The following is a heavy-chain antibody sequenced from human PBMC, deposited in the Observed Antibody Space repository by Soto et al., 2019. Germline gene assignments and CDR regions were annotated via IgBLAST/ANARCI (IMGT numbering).Heavy chain of an antibody. D-gene: IGHD3-16*01. V-gene: IGHV4-31*03. CDR2: IYYSGTT. CDR3: ARVPGGGRFGSISPWYNFGMDV. CDR1: GGSISSGGYY. Sequence: PSETLSLTCTVSGGSISSGGYYWSWIRQHQGKGLEWIVYIYYSGTTYYNPSLKSRLSISEDTSKNQFSLRLSSVTAADTAVYYCARVPGGGRFGSISPWYNFGMDVWGQGTTVTAP. J-gene: IGHJ6*02.